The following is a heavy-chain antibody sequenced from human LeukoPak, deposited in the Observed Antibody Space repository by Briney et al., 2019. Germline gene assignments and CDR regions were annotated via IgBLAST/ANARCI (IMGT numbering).Heavy chain of an antibody. CDR1: GGSISSGSYY. J-gene: IGHJ6*03. CDR2: IYTSGST. D-gene: IGHD5-12*01. CDR3: ASDLSGYSGYAPGGPYYYMDV. Sequence: SETLSLTCTVSGGSISSGSYYWSWIRQPAGTGLEWIGRIYTSGSTNYSPSLKSRVTISVDTSKNQFSLKLSSVTAADTAVYYCASDLSGYSGYAPGGPYYYMDVWGKGTTVTVSS. V-gene: IGHV4-61*02.